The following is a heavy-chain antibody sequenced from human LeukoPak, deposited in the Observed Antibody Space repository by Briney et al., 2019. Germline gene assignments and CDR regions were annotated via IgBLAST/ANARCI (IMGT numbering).Heavy chain of an antibody. J-gene: IGHJ6*03. CDR2: IYYSGST. CDR3: ARQLPNYYYYYYMDV. CDR1: GGSISSSSYY. D-gene: IGHD1-26*01. V-gene: IGHV4-39*01. Sequence: SETLSLTCTVSGGSISSSSYYWGWIRQPPGKGLEWSGSIYYSGSTYYNPSPKSRVTISVDTSKNQFSLKLSSVTAAATAVYYCARQLPNYYYYYYMDVWGKGTTVTVSS.